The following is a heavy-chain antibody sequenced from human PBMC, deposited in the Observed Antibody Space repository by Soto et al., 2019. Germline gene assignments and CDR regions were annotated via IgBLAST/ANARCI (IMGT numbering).Heavy chain of an antibody. CDR1: GFTFSSYS. Sequence: EVQLVESGGGLVKPGGSLRLSCAASGFTFSSYSMNWVRQAPGKGLEWVSSISSSSSYIYYADSVKGRFTISRDNAKNSLYLQMNSLRAEDTAVYYCARGGGMTTVTPFQNWGQGTLVTVSS. CDR3: ARGGGMTTVTPFQN. CDR2: ISSSSSYI. J-gene: IGHJ1*01. V-gene: IGHV3-21*01. D-gene: IGHD4-17*01.